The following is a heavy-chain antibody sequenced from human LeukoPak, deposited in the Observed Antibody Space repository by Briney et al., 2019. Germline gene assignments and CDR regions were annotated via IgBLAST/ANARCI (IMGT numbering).Heavy chain of an antibody. D-gene: IGHD5-12*01. J-gene: IGHJ4*02. CDR1: GYSFTSYA. CDR3: AREGLYSGYDFPDY. V-gene: IGHV1-18*01. CDR2: ISPYNGNT. Sequence: ASVKVSCKASGYSFTSYAISWVRQAPGQGLEWMGWISPYNGNTNYAQKLQGRVTMTTDTSTSTAYMELRSLRSDDTAVYYCAREGLYSGYDFPDYWGQGTLVTVSS.